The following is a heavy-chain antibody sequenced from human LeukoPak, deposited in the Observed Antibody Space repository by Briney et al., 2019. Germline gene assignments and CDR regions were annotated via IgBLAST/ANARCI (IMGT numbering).Heavy chain of an antibody. CDR3: AGANPGTTPYYYYGMDV. CDR2: ISGSGGST. D-gene: IGHD1-7*01. CDR1: GFTFSSYA. V-gene: IGHV3-23*01. J-gene: IGHJ6*02. Sequence: GSLRLSCAASGFTFSSYAMSWVRQAPGKGLEWVSAISGSGGSTYYADSVKGRFTISRDNSKNTLYLQMNSLRAEDTAVYYCAGANPGTTPYYYYGMDVWGQGTTVTVSS.